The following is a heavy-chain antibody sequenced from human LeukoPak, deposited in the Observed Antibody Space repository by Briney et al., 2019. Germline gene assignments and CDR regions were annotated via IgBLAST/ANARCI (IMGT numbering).Heavy chain of an antibody. D-gene: IGHD6-13*01. J-gene: IGHJ6*02. CDR2: IIPIFGIA. CDR1: GGTFSSYA. CDR3: ARGAAAAGYYYYYGMDV. Sequence: GASVKVSCKASGGTFSSYAISWVRQAPGQGLEWMRRIIPIFGIANYAQKFQGRVTITADKSTSTAYMELSSLRSEDTAVYYCARGAAAAGYYYYYGMDVWGQGTTVTVSS. V-gene: IGHV1-69*04.